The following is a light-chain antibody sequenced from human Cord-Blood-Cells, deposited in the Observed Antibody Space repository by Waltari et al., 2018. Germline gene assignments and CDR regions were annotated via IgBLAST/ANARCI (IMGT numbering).Light chain of an antibody. CDR2: SNN. CDR3: AAWDDSLNGLV. CDR1: SSNIGSNT. J-gene: IGLJ2*01. V-gene: IGLV1-44*01. Sequence: QSVLTQPPSASGTPGQRVTISCSGSSSNIGSNTVNWYQQLPGTAPKLLIYSNNQPPAGVPDRFSASKSGTSAPLAISGLQSEDEADYYCAAWDDSLNGLVFGGGTKLTVL.